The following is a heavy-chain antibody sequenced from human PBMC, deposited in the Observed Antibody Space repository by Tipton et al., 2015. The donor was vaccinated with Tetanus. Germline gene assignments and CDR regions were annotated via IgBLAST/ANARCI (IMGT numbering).Heavy chain of an antibody. J-gene: IGHJ3*01. CDR2: INYDGST. CDR1: GGTFNNYF. CDR3: ARRSYCTSTRCFDAFDL. Sequence: TLSLTCAVYGGTFNNYFWTWIRQPPGKGLEWIGEINYDGSTNYNPALKSRVTISMDTSKNQISLNLTSVTAADTAVYFCARRSYCTSTRCFDAFDLWGPGTRVTVSS. V-gene: IGHV4-34*01. D-gene: IGHD2-8*01.